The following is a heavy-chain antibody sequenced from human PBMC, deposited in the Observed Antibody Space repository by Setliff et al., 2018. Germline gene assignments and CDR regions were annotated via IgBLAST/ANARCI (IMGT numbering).Heavy chain of an antibody. J-gene: IGHJ4*02. Sequence: GGSLRLSCAASGFSFSSYAMSWVRQAPGKGLEWVSTIIGSGISTYAASVKGRFTFSRDDSKSIAYLQMSSLQTEDTALYYCTRVTHGLAAPEDYWGQGTLVTVSS. D-gene: IGHD3-10*01. V-gene: IGHV3-23*01. CDR1: GFSFSSYA. CDR3: TRVTHGLAAPEDY. CDR2: IIGSGIST.